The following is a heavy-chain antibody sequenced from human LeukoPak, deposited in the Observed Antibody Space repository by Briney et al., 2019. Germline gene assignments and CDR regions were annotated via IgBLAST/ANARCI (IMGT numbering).Heavy chain of an antibody. CDR2: IYSSGST. CDR1: GGSISSSGYY. Sequence: PSETLSLTCTVSGGSISSSGYYWGWIRQPPGKGLEWIGSIYSSGSTYYNPSLKSRVTISVNTSKNQFSLKLNSVTAADTAVYYCARAETYSSDWYDPFFDYWGQGTLVTVSS. D-gene: IGHD6-19*01. V-gene: IGHV4-39*07. CDR3: ARAETYSSDWYDPFFDY. J-gene: IGHJ4*02.